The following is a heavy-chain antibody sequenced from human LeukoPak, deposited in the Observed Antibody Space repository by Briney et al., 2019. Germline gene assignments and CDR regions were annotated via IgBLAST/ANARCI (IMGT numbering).Heavy chain of an antibody. CDR1: GGSINSYY. Sequence: SETLSLTCTVSGGSINSYYWSWIRQPPGKGLEWMGCMYYSGSTNYSPSLKSRVTISLDTSKNQFSLKLRSVTAADTAVYYCARDVSLAGLDAFEIWGQGTMVTVSS. J-gene: IGHJ3*02. V-gene: IGHV4-59*01. D-gene: IGHD6-19*01. CDR3: ARDVSLAGLDAFEI. CDR2: MYYSGST.